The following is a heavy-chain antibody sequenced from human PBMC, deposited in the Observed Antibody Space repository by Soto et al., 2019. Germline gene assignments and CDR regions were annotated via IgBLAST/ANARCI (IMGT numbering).Heavy chain of an antibody. D-gene: IGHD6-6*01. V-gene: IGHV3-48*03. CDR1: GFTFSSYE. CDR2: ISSSGSTI. J-gene: IGHJ4*02. CDR3: AREDSSSFDY. Sequence: GGSLRLSCAASGFTFSSYEMNWVRQAPGKGLEWVSYISSSGSTIYYADSVEGRFTISRDNAKNSLYLQMNSLRAEDTAVYYCAREDSSSFDYWGQGTLVTVSS.